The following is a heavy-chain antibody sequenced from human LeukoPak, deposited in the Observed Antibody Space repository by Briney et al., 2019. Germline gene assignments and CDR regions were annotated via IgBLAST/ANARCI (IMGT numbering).Heavy chain of an antibody. D-gene: IGHD3-22*01. Sequence: GGSLRLSCAASGFTFSSYAMHWVRQAPGKGLEWVSAISGSGGSTYYADSVKGRFTISRDNSKNTLYLQMNSLRAEDTAVYYCAKDPRPNYYDSSGYSFSGYWGQGTLVTVSS. V-gene: IGHV3-23*01. CDR2: ISGSGGST. J-gene: IGHJ4*02. CDR3: AKDPRPNYYDSSGYSFSGY. CDR1: GFTFSSYA.